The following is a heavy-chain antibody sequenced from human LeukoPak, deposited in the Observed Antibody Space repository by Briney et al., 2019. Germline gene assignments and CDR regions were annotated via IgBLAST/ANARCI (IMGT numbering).Heavy chain of an antibody. CDR1: GGSINSGNYY. Sequence: PSETLPLTCTVSGGSINSGNYYYNWIRQPAGRGLEWIRRIYTSGNTEYNPSLKSRVTISVDTSKSQFSLTLTPLTAPDTAVYYCARGVPPNLGAFDIWGQGTMVTVSS. CDR3: ARGVPPNLGAFDI. CDR2: IYTSGNT. V-gene: IGHV4-61*02. J-gene: IGHJ3*02.